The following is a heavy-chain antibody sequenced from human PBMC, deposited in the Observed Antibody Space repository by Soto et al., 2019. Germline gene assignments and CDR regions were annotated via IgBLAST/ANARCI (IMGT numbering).Heavy chain of an antibody. CDR2: ISAYNGNT. V-gene: IGHV1-18*01. D-gene: IGHD2-15*01. J-gene: IGHJ5*02. Sequence: ASVKLSCKASGYTFTSYGSSWVRQAPGQGLEWMGWISAYNGNTNYAQKLQGRVTMTTDTSTSTAYMELRSLRSDDTAVYYCARDRDIVVAVAATSDGFDTWGQGTLVTVS. CDR3: ARDRDIVVAVAATSDGFDT. CDR1: GYTFTSYG.